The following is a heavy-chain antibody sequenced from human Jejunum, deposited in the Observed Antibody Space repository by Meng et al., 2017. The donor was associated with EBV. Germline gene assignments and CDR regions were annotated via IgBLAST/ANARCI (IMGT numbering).Heavy chain of an antibody. D-gene: IGHD6-25*01. CDR3: SRDLVGSADD. CDR1: GFPFSSYW. V-gene: IGHV3-74*01. Sequence: EXQLVEXXXALVKPGXSLSLSCAASGFPFSSYWMHWVRQAPGKGLVWVSRINEDGRITTYADSVKGRFTISRDNTKNTLYLQMNSLRAEDTAVYFCSRDLVGSADDWGQGSMVTVSS. CDR2: INEDGRIT. J-gene: IGHJ4*02.